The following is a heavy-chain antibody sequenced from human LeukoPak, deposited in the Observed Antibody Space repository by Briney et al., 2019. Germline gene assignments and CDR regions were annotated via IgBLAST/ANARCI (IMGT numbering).Heavy chain of an antibody. D-gene: IGHD3-10*01. V-gene: IGHV4-59*08. CDR2: IYYSGST. CDR1: GGSISSYY. Sequence: PSETLSLTCTVSGGSISSYYWSWIRQPPGKGLEWIGYIYYSGSTNYNPSLKSRVTISVDTSKNQFSLKLSSVTAADTAVYNCAKYYYGSGAYWYFDLWGRGTLVTVSS. J-gene: IGHJ2*01. CDR3: AKYYYGSGAYWYFDL.